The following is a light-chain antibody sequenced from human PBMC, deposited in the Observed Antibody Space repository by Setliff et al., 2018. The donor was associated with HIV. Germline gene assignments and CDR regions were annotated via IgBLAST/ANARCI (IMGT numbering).Light chain of an antibody. J-gene: IGLJ1*01. CDR3: CSYAGSGPV. CDR1: SNGVGGYDY. V-gene: IGLV2-8*01. CDR2: EVT. Sequence: QSALTQPPSASGSPGQSVTISCTGTSNGVGGYDYVSWYQQHPGKAPKLMIYEVTKRPSGVPDRFSGSKSGNTASLTVSGLQADDEADYYCCSYAGSGPVFGAGTKVTVL.